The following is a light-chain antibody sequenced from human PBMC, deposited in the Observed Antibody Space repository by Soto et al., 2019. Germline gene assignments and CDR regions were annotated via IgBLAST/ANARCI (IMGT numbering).Light chain of an antibody. V-gene: IGKV1-5*01. CDR1: QSISRW. Sequence: DIQMTQSPSILSASVGDRVTITCRASQSISRWLAWYQQKPGKAPKLLIYDASRLESRVPSRFFGSGSGKEFSLPISSLQPDDFATYYCQQYNHYSGLTFGGGTNVEIK. CDR2: DAS. J-gene: IGKJ4*01. CDR3: QQYNHYSGLT.